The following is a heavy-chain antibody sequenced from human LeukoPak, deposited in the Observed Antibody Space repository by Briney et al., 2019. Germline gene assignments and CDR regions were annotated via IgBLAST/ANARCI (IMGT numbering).Heavy chain of an antibody. CDR3: AKDRLSYYYDSSGYYLDY. CDR2: ISGSGGST. D-gene: IGHD3-22*01. V-gene: IGHV3-23*01. CDR1: GFTFSSYA. Sequence: HPGGSPRLSCAASGFTFSSYAMSWVRQAPGKGLEWVSAISGSGGSTYYADSVKGRFTISRDNSKNTLYLQMNSLRAEDTAVYYCAKDRLSYYYDSSGYYLDYWGQGTLVTVSS. J-gene: IGHJ4*02.